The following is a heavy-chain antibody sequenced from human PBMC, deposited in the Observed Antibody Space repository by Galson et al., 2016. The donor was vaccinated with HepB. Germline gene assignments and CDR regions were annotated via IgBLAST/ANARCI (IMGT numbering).Heavy chain of an antibody. V-gene: IGHV3-9*01. CDR2: ITWDSGRIGII. Sequence: SLRLSCAVSGLTFDEYGKHWVRQVPGKGLEWVSGITWDSGRIGIIGYADSVKGRFTISRDNAKNSLYLQMNSLRPEDTALYYCVKDIMAGGMDGWGQGTTVTVSS. J-gene: IGHJ6*02. CDR1: GLTFDEYG. CDR3: VKDIMAGGMDG. D-gene: IGHD3-10*01.